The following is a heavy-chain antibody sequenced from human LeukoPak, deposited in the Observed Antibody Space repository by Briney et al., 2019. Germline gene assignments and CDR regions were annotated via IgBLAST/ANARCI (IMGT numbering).Heavy chain of an antibody. Sequence: SETLSLTCAVYGGSFSGYYWSWIRQPPGKGLEWIGEINHSGSTNYNPSLKSRVIISVDTSKNQFSLKLSSVTAADTAVYYCARLLRPAYYYYYMDVWGKGTTVTVSS. D-gene: IGHD1-26*01. CDR1: GGSFSGYY. V-gene: IGHV4-34*01. CDR2: INHSGST. CDR3: ARLLRPAYYYYYMDV. J-gene: IGHJ6*03.